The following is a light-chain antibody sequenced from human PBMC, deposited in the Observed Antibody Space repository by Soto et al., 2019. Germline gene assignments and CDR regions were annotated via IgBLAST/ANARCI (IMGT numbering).Light chain of an antibody. CDR1: QSVSRY. Sequence: EIVLTQSPVTLSLSPGERATLSCRASQSVSRYLAWYQQKPGQPPRLLIYDASKRATGVPARFSGSGSGTDFTLTISSLEPEDFAVYYCQKSSDWPLTFGGGTDVEI. V-gene: IGKV3-11*01. CDR2: DAS. CDR3: QKSSDWPLT. J-gene: IGKJ4*01.